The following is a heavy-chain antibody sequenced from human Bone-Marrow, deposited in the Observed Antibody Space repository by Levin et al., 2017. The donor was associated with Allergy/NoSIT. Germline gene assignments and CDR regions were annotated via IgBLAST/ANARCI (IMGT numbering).Heavy chain of an antibody. CDR3: AKVQHYYGSSGFGPRDFWYGLDV. V-gene: IGHV3-30*18. J-gene: IGHJ6*02. CDR1: GFTFSSYG. D-gene: IGHD3-22*01. CDR2: ISFDGSAK. Sequence: GGSLRLSCAASGFTFSSYGIHWVRQAPGKGLEWVAVISFDGSAKFYGDSVKGRFTISRDNSKNTLYLQMNSLIAEDTAVYYCAKVQHYYGSSGFGPRDFWYGLDVWGQGTAVTVSS.